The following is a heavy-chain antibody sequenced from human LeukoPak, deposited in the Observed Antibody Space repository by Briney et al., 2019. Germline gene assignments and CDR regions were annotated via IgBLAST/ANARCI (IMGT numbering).Heavy chain of an antibody. CDR1: GGSLSDYY. CDR3: ARVPGFGVAFDI. J-gene: IGHJ3*02. CDR2: IYHSGST. Sequence: SETLSLTCTVSGGSLSDYYWSWIRQPPGKGLEWIGYIYHSGSTYYNPSLKSRVTISVDRSKNQFSLKLSSVTAADTAVYYCARVPGFGVAFDIWGQGTMVTVSS. V-gene: IGHV4-59*12. D-gene: IGHD3-10*01.